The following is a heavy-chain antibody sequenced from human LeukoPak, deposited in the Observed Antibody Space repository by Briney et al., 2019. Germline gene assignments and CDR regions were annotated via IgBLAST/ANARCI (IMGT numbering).Heavy chain of an antibody. CDR3: AKDHRAYCGGDCVDFDY. CDR1: GFTFSSYG. D-gene: IGHD2-21*02. V-gene: IGHV3-23*01. J-gene: IGHJ4*02. CDR2: ISGSGGST. Sequence: GGSLRLSCAASGFTFSSYGMSWVRQAPGKGLEWVSAISGSGGSTYYADSVKGRFTISRDNSKNTLYLQMSSLRAEDTAVYYCAKDHRAYCGGDCVDFDYWGQGTLVTVSS.